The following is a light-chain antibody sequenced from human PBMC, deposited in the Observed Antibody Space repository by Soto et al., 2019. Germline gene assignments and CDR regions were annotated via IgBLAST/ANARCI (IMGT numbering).Light chain of an antibody. V-gene: IGKV3-20*01. Sequence: EIVLTQSPGTLSLSPGERATLSCRASQSVSSIYFAWYQQKPGQAPRLLIYGASSRATGIPDRFSGSGSGTDFTLTISRLEPEDFAVYYCQQYGTSLYSFGQGTKLEIK. CDR2: GAS. J-gene: IGKJ2*03. CDR3: QQYGTSLYS. CDR1: QSVSSIY.